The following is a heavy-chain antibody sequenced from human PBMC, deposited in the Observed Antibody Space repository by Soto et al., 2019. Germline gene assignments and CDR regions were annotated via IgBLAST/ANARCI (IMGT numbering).Heavy chain of an antibody. V-gene: IGHV3-30*18. CDR2: ISYDGINK. J-gene: IGHJ6*02. D-gene: IGHD1-1*01. Sequence: QVQLVESGGGVVQPGRSLRLSCAASGFTFSSYGMHWVRQAPGKGLEWGAVISYDGINKYYADSVKGRFTISRDNSKNTLYLQMNSLRAEDTAVYYCAKPKNNQRWQKNYYGMDVWGQGTTVTVSS. CDR3: AKPKNNQRWQKNYYGMDV. CDR1: GFTFSSYG.